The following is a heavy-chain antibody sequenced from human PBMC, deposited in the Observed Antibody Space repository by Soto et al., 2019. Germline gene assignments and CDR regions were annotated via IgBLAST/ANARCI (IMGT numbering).Heavy chain of an antibody. Sequence: PSETLSLTCAVYGGSFSGYYWTWIRQPPGTGLEWIGEINHSGSTNYNPSLKSRVTVSVGTSKNQFSLKLTSVTAADTAVYYCARDKITGLFDYWGQGTLVTSPQ. D-gene: IGHD2-8*02. V-gene: IGHV4-34*01. CDR2: INHSGST. CDR1: GGSFSGYY. J-gene: IGHJ4*02. CDR3: ARDKITGLFDY.